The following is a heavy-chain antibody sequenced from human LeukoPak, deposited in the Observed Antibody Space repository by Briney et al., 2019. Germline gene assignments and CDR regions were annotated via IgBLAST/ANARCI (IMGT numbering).Heavy chain of an antibody. CDR3: AKGGRGYSYGSLDY. J-gene: IGHJ4*02. CDR1: GFTFSSYG. V-gene: IGHV3-23*01. CDR2: IGGSGGST. Sequence: GGPLRLSCAASGFTFSSYGMSWVRQAPGKGLEWVSAIGGSGGSTNYADSVKGRFTISRDNSKNTLYLQMNSLRVEDTAVYYCAKGGRGYSYGSLDYWGQGTLVTVSS. D-gene: IGHD5-18*01.